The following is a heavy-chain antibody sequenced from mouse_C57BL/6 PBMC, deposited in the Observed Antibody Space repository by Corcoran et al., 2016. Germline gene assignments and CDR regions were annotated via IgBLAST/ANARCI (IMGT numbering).Heavy chain of an antibody. CDR3: ARSNSIYYYGRLYFDY. J-gene: IGHJ2*01. Sequence: EVQLQQSGPELVKPGASVKISCKASGYTFTDYYMNWVKQSHGKSLEWIGDINPNNGGTSYNQKFKGKATLTVDKSSSTAYMELRSLTSEDSAVYYCARSNSIYYYGRLYFDYWGQGTTLTVSS. V-gene: IGHV1-26*01. D-gene: IGHD1-1*01. CDR2: INPNNGGT. CDR1: GYTFTDYY.